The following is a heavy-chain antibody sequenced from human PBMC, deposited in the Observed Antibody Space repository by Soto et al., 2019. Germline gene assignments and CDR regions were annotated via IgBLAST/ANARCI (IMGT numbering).Heavy chain of an antibody. CDR3: ARPQPEEGDDILTGPTYWYFDL. Sequence: PSETLSLTCTVSGGSISSSSYYWGWIRQPPGKGLEWIGSIYYSGSTYYNPSLKSRVTISVDTSKNQFSLKLSSVTAADTAVYYCARPQPEEGDDILTGPTYWYFDLWGRGTLVTVSS. V-gene: IGHV4-39*01. CDR1: GGSISSSSYY. CDR2: IYYSGST. J-gene: IGHJ2*01. D-gene: IGHD3-9*01.